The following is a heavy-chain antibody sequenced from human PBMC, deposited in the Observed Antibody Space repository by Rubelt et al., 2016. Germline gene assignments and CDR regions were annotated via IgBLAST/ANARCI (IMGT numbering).Heavy chain of an antibody. CDR3: ASMYSSSWYRGWFDP. V-gene: IGHV1-18*01. CDR2: ISAYNGNT. CDR1: GYTFTSYG. D-gene: IGHD6-13*01. J-gene: IGHJ5*02. Sequence: QVQLVQSGAEVKKPGASVKVSCKASGYTFTSYGISWVRQAPGQGLEWMGWISAYNGNTNYAQKLQGRVTMTTAKSTSTAYMELRGLRSDDTAVYYCASMYSSSWYRGWFDPWGQGTLVTVSS.